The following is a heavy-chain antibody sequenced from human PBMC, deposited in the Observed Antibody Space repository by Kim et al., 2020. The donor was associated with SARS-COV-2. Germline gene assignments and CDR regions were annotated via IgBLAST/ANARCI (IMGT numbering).Heavy chain of an antibody. V-gene: IGHV3-11*06. D-gene: IGHD3-10*01. J-gene: IGHJ4*02. CDR3: AGAQSSYAATYYYGSGSDY. Sequence: GRFTISRDNAKNSLYLQMNSLRAEDTAVYYCAGAQSSYAATYYYGSGSDYWGQGTLVTVSS.